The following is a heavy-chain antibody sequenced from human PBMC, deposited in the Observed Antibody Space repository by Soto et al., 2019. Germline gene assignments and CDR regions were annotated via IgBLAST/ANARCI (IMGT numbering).Heavy chain of an antibody. Sequence: QVQLVQSGAEVKKPGASVKVSCKASGYTFTSYDINGVRQATGQGLEWMGWMNPDTGNTGYAQKFQGRVTMTRNTAISTAYMALSGLRSEDTAVYYCVKDLHSGYEGVFHHWGQGTLVTVSS. CDR1: GYTFTSYD. CDR2: MNPDTGNT. CDR3: VKDLHSGYEGVFHH. J-gene: IGHJ1*01. D-gene: IGHD5-12*01. V-gene: IGHV1-8*01.